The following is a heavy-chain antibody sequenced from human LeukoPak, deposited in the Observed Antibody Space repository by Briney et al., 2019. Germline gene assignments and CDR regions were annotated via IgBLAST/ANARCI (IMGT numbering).Heavy chain of an antibody. CDR1: GFTFSSYA. D-gene: IGHD6-19*01. CDR2: VSGSGDST. Sequence: GSLRLSCAASGFTFSSYAMSWVRQAPGKGLEWVSAVSGSGDSTHYADSVKGRFTISRDNSKNTVCLQMNSLRAEDTAIYYCAKGLKEWLIDYWGQGTLVTVSS. J-gene: IGHJ4*02. V-gene: IGHV3-23*01. CDR3: AKGLKEWLIDY.